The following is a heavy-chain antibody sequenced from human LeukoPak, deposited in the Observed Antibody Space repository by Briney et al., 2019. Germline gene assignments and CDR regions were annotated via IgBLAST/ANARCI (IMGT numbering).Heavy chain of an antibody. V-gene: IGHV3-21*01. D-gene: IGHD4-11*01. CDR1: GFTFSSYS. J-gene: IGHJ4*02. CDR3: ARGYSNYGGKLDY. CDR2: ISSSSSYI. Sequence: GGSLRLSCAASGFTFSSYSMNWVRQAPGKGLEWVSSISSSSSYIYYADSVKGRFTISRDNAKNSLYLQMNSLRAEDTAVYYCARGYSNYGGKLDYWGQGTLVTVSS.